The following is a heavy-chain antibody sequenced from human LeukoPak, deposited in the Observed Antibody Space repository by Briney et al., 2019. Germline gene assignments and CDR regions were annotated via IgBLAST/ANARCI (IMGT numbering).Heavy chain of an antibody. V-gene: IGHV3-7*01. Sequence: PGGSLRLSCAASGFTFSSYWMSWVRQAPGKGLEWVANIKHKGSEKYYVDSVKGRFTISRDNAKNSLYLQMNGLRAEDTAVYYCARPYCSSTSCHDAFDIWGQGTMVTVSS. CDR1: GFTFSSYW. D-gene: IGHD2-2*01. CDR2: IKHKGSEK. CDR3: ARPYCSSTSCHDAFDI. J-gene: IGHJ3*02.